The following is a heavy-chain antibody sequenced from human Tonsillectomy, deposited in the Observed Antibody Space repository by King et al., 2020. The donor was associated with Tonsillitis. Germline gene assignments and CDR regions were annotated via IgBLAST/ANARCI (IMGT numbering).Heavy chain of an antibody. J-gene: IGHJ1*01. CDR1: GFTFSDYY. D-gene: IGHD2-2*01. V-gene: IGHV3-11*01. CDR3: VRYCSSASCYAGDGEYFQY. CDR2: ISSNGGTI. Sequence: QVQLVESGGGLVTPGGSLRLSCAASGFTFSDYYMTWIRQAPGKGLEWVSYISSNGGTIYYADSVKGRFTVSRDNTKNSLYLQINSLRVEDTAVYYCVRYCSSASCYAGDGEYFQYWGQGTLVTVSS.